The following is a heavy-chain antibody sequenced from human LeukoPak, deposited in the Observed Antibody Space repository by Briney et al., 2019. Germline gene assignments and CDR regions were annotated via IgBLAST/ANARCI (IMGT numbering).Heavy chain of an antibody. CDR1: GGSINSYY. V-gene: IGHV4-4*07. D-gene: IGHD1-26*01. CDR2: VYTSGST. Sequence: SETLSLTCTVSGGSINSYYWNWIRQPAGKGLEWIGRVYTSGSTYYNPSLRSRVTMSADTSKNQFSLTLTSVTAADTAVYFCARDYGIGGYPKRYFDLWGRGTLVTVSS. J-gene: IGHJ2*01. CDR3: ARDYGIGGYPKRYFDL.